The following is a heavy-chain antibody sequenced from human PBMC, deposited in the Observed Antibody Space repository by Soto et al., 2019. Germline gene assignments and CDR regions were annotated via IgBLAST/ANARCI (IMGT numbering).Heavy chain of an antibody. CDR3: ARWGPVIIPAANNWFDP. CDR1: GGFNSYS. J-gene: IGHJ5*02. V-gene: IGHV1-69*06. CDR2: IIPIFATP. D-gene: IGHD2-2*01. Sequence: QVQLVQSGAEVKKPGSSVKVSCKGSGGFNSYSISWVRQAPGQGPEWMGGIIPIFATPTYAQKFQGRVTITADKSTRTAYMELSRLTSEATAVYYCARWGPVIIPAANNWFDPWGQGTLVSVSS.